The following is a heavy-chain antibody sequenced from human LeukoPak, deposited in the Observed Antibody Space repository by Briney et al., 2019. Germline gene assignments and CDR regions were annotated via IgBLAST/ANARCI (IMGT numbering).Heavy chain of an antibody. D-gene: IGHD3-16*02. V-gene: IGHV1-3*01. J-gene: IGHJ4*02. CDR3: LIWGELSLNY. CDR1: GYTFTSYA. Sequence: GASVKVSCKASGYTFTSYAMHWVRQAPGQRLEWMGWINAGNGDTKYSQKVQGRVTITSDTSASTAYMELSSLRSEDTAVYYCLIWGELSLNYWGQGTLVTVSS. CDR2: INAGNGDT.